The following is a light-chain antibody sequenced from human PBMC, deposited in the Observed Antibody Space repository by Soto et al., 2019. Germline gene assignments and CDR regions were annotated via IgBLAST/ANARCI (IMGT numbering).Light chain of an antibody. CDR2: GAS. CDR3: QQYFEWPLTWT. V-gene: IGKV3-15*01. CDR1: QSVSSN. J-gene: IGKJ1*01. Sequence: EIVMTQSPATLSVSPGERATLCCRSGQSVSSNLAWYQQKPGQAPRLLIYGASTRATGIPARFSGSGSGTEFTLTISSLRSEDSAIYYCQQYFEWPLTWTFGQGTKVDIK.